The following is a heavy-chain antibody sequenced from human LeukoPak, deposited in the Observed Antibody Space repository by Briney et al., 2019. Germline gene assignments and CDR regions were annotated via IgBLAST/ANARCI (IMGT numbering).Heavy chain of an antibody. CDR1: EYSFPNYC. CDR3: ARLNARGYSSRRYAFDI. D-gene: IGHD6-13*01. V-gene: IGHV5-51*01. J-gene: IGHJ3*02. CDR2: IYPDDSDT. Sequence: GESLKISCKHSEYSFPNYCIGWVRQMPGKGLEWMGIIYPDDSDTRYSPSFQGQVTISADKSISTAYLQWSSLKASDTAMYYCARLNARGYSSRRYAFDIWGQGTMVTVSS.